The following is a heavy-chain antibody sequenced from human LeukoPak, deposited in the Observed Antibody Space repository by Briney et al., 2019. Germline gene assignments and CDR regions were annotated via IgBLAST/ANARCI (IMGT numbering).Heavy chain of an antibody. J-gene: IGHJ4*02. D-gene: IGHD2-2*01. CDR2: INPNCGGT. V-gene: IGHV1-2*02. CDR3: ARDLRPPLSPTIVVVPAAPDY. CDR1: GSTFTVYY. Sequence: GSSVTLSCTASGSTFTVYYIHWVRQAPGPGLEWKGWINPNCGGTNYAQKFQGRVTMTRDTSISTAYMELSRLRSDDTAVYYCARDLRPPLSPTIVVVPAAPDYWGQGTLVTVSS.